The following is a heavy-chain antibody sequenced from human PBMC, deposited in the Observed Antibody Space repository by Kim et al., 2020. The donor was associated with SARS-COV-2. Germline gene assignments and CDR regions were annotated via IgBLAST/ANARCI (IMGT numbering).Heavy chain of an antibody. D-gene: IGHD1-26*01. CDR3: ARDGTLGRGY. CDR2: YI. J-gene: IGHJ4*02. V-gene: IGHV3-21*01. Sequence: YIYYADSVKGRFTISRDNAKNSLYLQMNSLRAEDTAVYYCARDGTLGRGYWGQGTLVTVSS.